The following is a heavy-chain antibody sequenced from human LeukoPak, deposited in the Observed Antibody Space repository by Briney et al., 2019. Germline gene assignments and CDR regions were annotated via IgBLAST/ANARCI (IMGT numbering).Heavy chain of an antibody. V-gene: IGHV3-64D*06. Sequence: GGSLRLSCSASGFTLSSYAMHWVRQAPGKGLEYVSAISSNGGSTYYADSVKGRFTISRDNSKNTLYIQMSSLRAEDTAVYYCVKDHCSSTSCYPWDWFDPWGQGTLVTVSS. CDR3: VKDHCSSTSCYPWDWFDP. J-gene: IGHJ5*02. D-gene: IGHD2-2*01. CDR2: ISSNGGST. CDR1: GFTLSSYA.